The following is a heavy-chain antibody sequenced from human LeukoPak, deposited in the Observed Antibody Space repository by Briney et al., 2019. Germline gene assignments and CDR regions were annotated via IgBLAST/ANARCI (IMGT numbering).Heavy chain of an antibody. V-gene: IGHV3-20*04. CDR2: INWNGGST. J-gene: IGHJ4*02. CDR3: ARDTLGYYGSGSYDY. CDR1: GFTFDDYG. D-gene: IGHD3-10*01. Sequence: GGSLRLSCAASGFTFDDYGMSWVRQAPGKGLEWVSGINWNGGSTGYADSVKGRFTISRDNAKNSLYLQMNSLRAEDTALYYCARDTLGYYGSGSYDYWGQGTLVTVSS.